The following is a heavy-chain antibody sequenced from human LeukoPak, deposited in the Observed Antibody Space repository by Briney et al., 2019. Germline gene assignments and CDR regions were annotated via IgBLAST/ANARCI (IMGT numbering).Heavy chain of an antibody. V-gene: IGHV3-23*01. J-gene: IGHJ4*02. CDR3: AKRYAYGSGSYYHVPEVPVYYFDY. D-gene: IGHD3-10*01. CDR2: ISGSGGNT. CDR1: GFTFSSFA. Sequence: GGSLRLSCAASGFTFSSFAMNWVRQAPGKGLEWVSTISGSGGNTYYADSVKGRFTISRDNSKNTLYLQMNSLRAEDTAVYYCAKRYAYGSGSYYHVPEVPVYYFDYWGQGTLVTVSS.